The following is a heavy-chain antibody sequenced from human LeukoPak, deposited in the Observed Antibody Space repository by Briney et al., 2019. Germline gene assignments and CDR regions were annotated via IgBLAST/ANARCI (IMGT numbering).Heavy chain of an antibody. D-gene: IGHD5-12*01. Sequence: SETLSLTCTVSGGSISSDYWSWIRQPPGKGLEWIGYIYYSGSTNYNPSLKSRVTISVDTSQNQFYLKLSSVTAADTAVYYCARDGYSGSDALWGQGTLVTVSS. J-gene: IGHJ4*02. V-gene: IGHV4-59*01. CDR2: IYYSGST. CDR3: ARDGYSGSDAL. CDR1: GGSISSDY.